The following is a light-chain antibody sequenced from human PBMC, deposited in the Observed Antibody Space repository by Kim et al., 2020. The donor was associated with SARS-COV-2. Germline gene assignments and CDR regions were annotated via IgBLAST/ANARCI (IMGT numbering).Light chain of an antibody. V-gene: IGKV3-20*01. Sequence: EIVLTQSPGTLSLSPGERATLSCRASQSVSSSYLAWYQQKPGQAPRLLIYGASSRATGIPDRFSGSGSGTDFTLTISRLEPEDFAVYLCQEYWSSRTFGQGTKVDIK. J-gene: IGKJ1*01. CDR2: GAS. CDR1: QSVSSSY. CDR3: QEYWSSRT.